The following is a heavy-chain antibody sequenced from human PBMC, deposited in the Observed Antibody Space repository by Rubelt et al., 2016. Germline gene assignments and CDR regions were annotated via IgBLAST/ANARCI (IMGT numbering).Heavy chain of an antibody. Sequence: QVQLQESGPGLVKPSETLSLTCTVSGGSINNYYWSWIRQPPGKGLEWIGYISYSGSTNYNLSLTSRITMSVDTSRNQYSLKLSSGTATETAVYYGARGGGASGHDYECDYWGQGTLVTVSS. CDR2: ISYSGST. CDR1: GGSINNYY. J-gene: IGHJ4*02. D-gene: IGHD5-12*01. V-gene: IGHV4-59*01. CDR3: ARGGGASGHDYECDY.